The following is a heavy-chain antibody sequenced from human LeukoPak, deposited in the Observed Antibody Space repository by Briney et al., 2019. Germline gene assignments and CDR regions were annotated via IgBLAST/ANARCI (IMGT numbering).Heavy chain of an antibody. CDR2: INPNSGGT. CDR1: GYTFTGYY. CDR3: ARDHFGYSSGWPDY. J-gene: IGHJ4*02. D-gene: IGHD6-19*01. V-gene: IGHV1-2*04. Sequence: ASVKVSCKASGYTFTGYYMHWVRQAPGQGLEWMGWINPNSGGTNYAQKFQGWVTMTMDTSISTAYMELSRLRSDDTAVYYCARDHFGYSSGWPDYWGQGTLVTVFS.